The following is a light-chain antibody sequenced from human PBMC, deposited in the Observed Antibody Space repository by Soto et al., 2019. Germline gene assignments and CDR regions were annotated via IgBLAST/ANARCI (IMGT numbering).Light chain of an antibody. CDR3: QSYDSSLSGCVV. CDR2: GNS. CDR1: SSNIGAGYD. V-gene: IGLV1-40*01. Sequence: SMLTQPPSVSGAPGQRVTISCTGSSSNIGAGYDVHWYQQLPGTAPKLLIYGNSNRPSGVPDRFSGSKSGTSASLAITGLQAEDEADYYCQSYDSSLSGCVVFGGGTKLTVL. J-gene: IGLJ2*01.